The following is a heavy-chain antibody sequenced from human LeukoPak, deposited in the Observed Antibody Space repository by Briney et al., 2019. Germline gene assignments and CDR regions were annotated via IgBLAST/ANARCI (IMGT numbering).Heavy chain of an antibody. D-gene: IGHD3-22*01. CDR3: ARVFHYYDSSGYYGDEYFQH. Sequence: ASVKVSCKASGGTFSSYAISWVRQAPGQGLEWMGRIIPIPGIANYAQKFQGRVTITADESTSTAYMELSSLRSEDTAVYYCARVFHYYDSSGYYGDEYFQHWGQGTLVTVSS. CDR2: IIPIPGIA. CDR1: GGTFSSYA. V-gene: IGHV1-69*04. J-gene: IGHJ1*01.